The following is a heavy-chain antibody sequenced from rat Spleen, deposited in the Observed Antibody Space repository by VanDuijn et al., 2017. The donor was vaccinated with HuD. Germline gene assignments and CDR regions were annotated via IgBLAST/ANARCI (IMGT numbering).Heavy chain of an antibody. Sequence: EVQLVESGGGFVQPGRSLKLSCAASGFTFSEYYMAWVRQAPTKGLEWVASMSHDGGGTYYRDSVKGRFTISRDNAKRTLYLQMESLRSEDTATYYCTRQDYNNGYFDFWGTGTMVTVSS. V-gene: IGHV5-20*01. CDR3: TRQDYNNGYFDF. CDR2: MSHDGGGT. D-gene: IGHD1-10*01. J-gene: IGHJ1*01. CDR1: GFTFSEYY.